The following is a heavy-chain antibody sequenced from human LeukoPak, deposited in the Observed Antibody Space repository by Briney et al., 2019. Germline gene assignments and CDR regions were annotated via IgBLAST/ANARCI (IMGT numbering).Heavy chain of an antibody. CDR1: GYTFTSYD. J-gene: IGHJ4*02. Sequence: ASVKVSCKASGYTFTSYDINWVRQATGQGLEWMGWMNPNSGNTGYAQKSQGRVTMTRNTSISTAYMELSSLRSEDTAVYYCARVLPAWATYYYDSSGYYTFDYWGQGTLVTVSS. D-gene: IGHD3-22*01. CDR2: MNPNSGNT. CDR3: ARVLPAWATYYYDSSGYYTFDY. V-gene: IGHV1-8*01.